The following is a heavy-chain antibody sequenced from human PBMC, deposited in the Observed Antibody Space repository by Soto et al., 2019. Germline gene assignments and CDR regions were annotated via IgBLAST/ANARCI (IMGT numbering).Heavy chain of an antibody. Sequence: GASVKVSCKASAYTFTDYGISWVRQAPGQGPEWMGWISGFNGNTKYARKVQGRVTLTTDTSATTAYMELRGLRSDDTAVYYCARGGSSWSAEYYEHWGQGTLVTVSS. CDR3: ARGGSSWSAEYYEH. CDR2: ISGFNGNT. D-gene: IGHD6-13*01. V-gene: IGHV1-18*04. J-gene: IGHJ1*01. CDR1: AYTFTDYG.